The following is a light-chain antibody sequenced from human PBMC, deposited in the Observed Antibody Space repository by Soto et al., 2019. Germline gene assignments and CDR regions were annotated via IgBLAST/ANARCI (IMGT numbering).Light chain of an antibody. CDR1: SSNIGRNY. V-gene: IGLV1-47*01. CDR2: RNN. Sequence: QSVLTQPPSASGTPGQRVTISCSGSSSNIGRNYVYWYQQLPGTAPKLLIYRNNQRPSGVPDQFSGSKSGTSASLAISGLRSEDEADYYCSVWDANLSAWVFGGGTQLT. CDR3: SVWDANLSAWV. J-gene: IGLJ3*02.